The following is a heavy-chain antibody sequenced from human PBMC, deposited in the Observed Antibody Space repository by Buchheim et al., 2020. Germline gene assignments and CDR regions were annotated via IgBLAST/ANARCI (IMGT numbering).Heavy chain of an antibody. D-gene: IGHD3-22*01. V-gene: IGHV3-30-3*01. Sequence: QVQLVESGGGVVQPGRSLRLSCAASGFTFSSYAMHWVRQAPGKGLEWVAVISYDGSNKYYADSVKGRFTISRDTSKSTLYLQMNSLRAEDTAVYYCARDAYYYDSSGYYLPYYYYYGMDVWGQGTT. CDR1: GFTFSSYA. CDR3: ARDAYYYDSSGYYLPYYYYYGMDV. CDR2: ISYDGSNK. J-gene: IGHJ6*02.